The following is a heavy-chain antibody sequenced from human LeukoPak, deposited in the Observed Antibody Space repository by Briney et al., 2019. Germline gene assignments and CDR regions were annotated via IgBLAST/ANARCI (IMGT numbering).Heavy chain of an antibody. Sequence: GGSLRLSCAASGFTFSSYAMHWVRQAPGKGLEWVAVISYDGSNKYYADSVKGRFTISRDNSKNTLYLQMNSLRAEDTAVYYCARVVGAARSFDYWGQGTLVTVSS. V-gene: IGHV3-30*04. J-gene: IGHJ4*02. D-gene: IGHD6-6*01. CDR2: ISYDGSNK. CDR3: ARVVGAARSFDY. CDR1: GFTFSSYA.